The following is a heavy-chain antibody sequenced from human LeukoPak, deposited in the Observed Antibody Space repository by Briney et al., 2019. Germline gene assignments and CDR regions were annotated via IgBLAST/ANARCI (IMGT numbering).Heavy chain of an antibody. V-gene: IGHV3-30*18. CDR1: GFTFSNYG. Sequence: GGSLRLSCAASGFTFSNYGMHWVRQAPGKGLEWVTVISYDGRNKFYADSVKGRFIISRDNSKSTLHLQMDSLGAEDTALYYCVKGMFSSSWNYFDYWGQGTLVTVSS. D-gene: IGHD6-13*01. J-gene: IGHJ4*02. CDR3: VKGMFSSSWNYFDY. CDR2: ISYDGRNK.